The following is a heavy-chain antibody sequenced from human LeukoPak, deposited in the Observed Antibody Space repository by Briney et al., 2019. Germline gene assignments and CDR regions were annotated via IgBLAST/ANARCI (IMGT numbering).Heavy chain of an antibody. D-gene: IGHD2-21*02. J-gene: IGHJ4*02. CDR2: INPNSGGT. V-gene: IGHV1-2*02. CDR3: ARTYCGGDCYAGVFDY. CDR1: GYTFTGYY. Sequence: ASVKVSCKASGYTFTGYYMHWVRQVPGQGLEWMGWINPNSGGTNYAQKFQGRVTMTRDTSISTAYMELSRLRSDDTAVYYCARTYCGGDCYAGVFDYWGQGTLVTVSS.